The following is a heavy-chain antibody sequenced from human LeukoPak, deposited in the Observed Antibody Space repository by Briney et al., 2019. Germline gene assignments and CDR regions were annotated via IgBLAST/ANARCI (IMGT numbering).Heavy chain of an antibody. CDR2: IIGSGSST. Sequence: PGGSLRLSCAASGFTFSSYWMSWVRQALEKGLEWVSAIIGSGSSTYYADSVKGRFTISRDNSKNTLFLQMNSLRAEDTAVYYCAKDRAQQLVLDFWGQGTLVTVSS. D-gene: IGHD6-13*01. J-gene: IGHJ4*02. CDR3: AKDRAQQLVLDF. V-gene: IGHV3-23*01. CDR1: GFTFSSYW.